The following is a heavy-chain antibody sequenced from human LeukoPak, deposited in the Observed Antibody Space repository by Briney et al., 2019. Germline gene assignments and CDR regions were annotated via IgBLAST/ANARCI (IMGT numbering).Heavy chain of an antibody. CDR2: IKQDGSVK. D-gene: IGHD6-19*01. CDR1: GFIFSNHW. J-gene: IGHJ4*02. V-gene: IGHV3-7*03. Sequence: GGSLRLSCAASGFIFSNHWVTWVRQAPGKGLEWVANIKQDGSVKHYVDSVKGRFTISRDNAKNSLYLQMNSLRAEDTAVYYCARHSNGWSEGTYWGQGTLVTVTS. CDR3: ARHSNGWSEGTY.